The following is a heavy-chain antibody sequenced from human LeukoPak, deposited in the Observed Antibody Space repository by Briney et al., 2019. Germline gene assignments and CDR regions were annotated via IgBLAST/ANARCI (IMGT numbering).Heavy chain of an antibody. CDR2: ISWNSGSI. CDR1: GFTFYDYA. D-gene: IGHD6-19*01. V-gene: IGHV3-9*01. J-gene: IGHJ6*03. CDR3: AKDIGPRYSSGWYYYYYYMDV. Sequence: GGSLRLSCAPSGFTFYDYAMQWVPPAPGKGLERVSGISWNSGSIGYEDSVKGRFTISRDNAKNSLYLQMNSLRAEDTALYYCAKDIGPRYSSGWYYYYYYMDVWGKGTTVTVSS.